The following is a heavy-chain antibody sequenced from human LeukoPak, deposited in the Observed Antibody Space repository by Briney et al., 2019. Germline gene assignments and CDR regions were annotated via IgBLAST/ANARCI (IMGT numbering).Heavy chain of an antibody. CDR3: FFPGVTGKVY. CDR1: GFTFSSYS. Sequence: AGGSLRLSCAASGFTFSSYSMNWVRQAPGKGLEWVSSISSSSSYIYYADSVKGRFTISRDNAKNSLYLQMNSLRAEDTAVYYCFFPGVTGKVYWGQGTLVSVSS. CDR2: ISSSSSYI. J-gene: IGHJ4*02. V-gene: IGHV3-21*01. D-gene: IGHD1-20*01.